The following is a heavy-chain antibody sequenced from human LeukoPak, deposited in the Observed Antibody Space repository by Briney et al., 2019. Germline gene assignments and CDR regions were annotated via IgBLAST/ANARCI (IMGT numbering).Heavy chain of an antibody. Sequence: GASVKVSCKASGYAFTDKYMHWVRQAPGRGLEWMGWINPYSGGTVYAQKFQGRVTLTRDTSISTAYMELKNLRFDDTAVYYCASRGIYLLDDWGQGTLVTVSS. CDR1: GYAFTDKY. CDR3: ASRGIYLLDD. D-gene: IGHD3-10*01. CDR2: INPYSGGT. V-gene: IGHV1-2*02. J-gene: IGHJ4*02.